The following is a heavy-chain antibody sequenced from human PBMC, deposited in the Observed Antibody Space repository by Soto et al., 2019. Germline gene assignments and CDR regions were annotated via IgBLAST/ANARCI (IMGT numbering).Heavy chain of an antibody. CDR2: IKQDGSEK. J-gene: IGHJ4*02. D-gene: IGHD5-12*01. V-gene: IGHV3-7*01. CDR1: GFTFSTYW. Sequence: GGSLRLSCVGSGFTFSTYWMTWVRQAPGKGLEWVANIKQDGSEKHYVDSVKGRFTISRDNPKNSLYLQMNSLRAEDTAVYYCASQRRDGYFGDYWGQGTLVTVSS. CDR3: ASQRRDGYFGDY.